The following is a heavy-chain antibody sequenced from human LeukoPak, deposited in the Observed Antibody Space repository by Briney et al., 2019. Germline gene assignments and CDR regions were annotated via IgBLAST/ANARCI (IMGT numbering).Heavy chain of an antibody. CDR3: ARGDSMIVVVKGFDS. V-gene: IGHV3-48*01. D-gene: IGHD3-22*01. CDR2: ISRSSSTI. J-gene: IGHJ4*02. CDR1: GFNFSIYS. Sequence: GGSLRPSCAASGFNFSIYSMNWVRQAPGKGLEWVSYISRSSSTIKYADSVKGRFTISRDNAKNSLYLQMNSLRAEDTAVYYCARGDSMIVVVKGFDSWGQGTLVTVSS.